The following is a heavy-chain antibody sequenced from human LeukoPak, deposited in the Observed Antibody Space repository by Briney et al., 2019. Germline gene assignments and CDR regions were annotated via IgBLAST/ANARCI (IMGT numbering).Heavy chain of an antibody. CDR1: GDSISSGDYF. CDR2: IYYTGST. D-gene: IGHD3-10*01. Sequence: SETLSLTCTVSGDSISSGDYFWTWVRQPPGKGLECIGYIYYTGSTYYTPSLKSRVTISVDTSNKQFSLKVTSVTAADTAVYYCARVRRRGGIDYWGQGTLVIVSS. J-gene: IGHJ4*02. V-gene: IGHV4-30-4*01. CDR3: ARVRRRGGIDY.